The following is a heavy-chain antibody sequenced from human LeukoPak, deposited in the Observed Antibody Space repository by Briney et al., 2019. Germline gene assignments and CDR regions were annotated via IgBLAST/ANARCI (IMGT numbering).Heavy chain of an antibody. Sequence: GESPKISCKGSGYSFTSYWIGWVRQMPGKGLEWMGIIYPGDSDTRYSPSFQGQVTISADKSISTAYLQWSSLKASDTAMYYCARHEYSSGWTADYWGQGTLVTVSS. D-gene: IGHD6-19*01. CDR1: GYSFTSYW. CDR3: ARHEYSSGWTADY. V-gene: IGHV5-51*01. CDR2: IYPGDSDT. J-gene: IGHJ4*02.